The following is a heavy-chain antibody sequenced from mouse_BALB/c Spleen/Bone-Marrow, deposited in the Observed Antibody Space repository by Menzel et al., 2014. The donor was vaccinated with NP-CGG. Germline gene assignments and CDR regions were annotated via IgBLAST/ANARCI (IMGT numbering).Heavy chain of an antibody. CDR2: INPGSGGT. CDR1: GYAFTNYL. CDR3: ARWDYAMDY. J-gene: IGHJ4*01. Sequence: VQLQQSGAELVRPGTSVKVSCKASGYAFTNYLIEWVKQRPGQGLEWIGVINPGSGGTNYNEKFKGKATLTADKSSSTAYMQLSSLTSDDSAVYFCARWDYAMDYWGQGTSVTFSS. V-gene: IGHV1-54*01.